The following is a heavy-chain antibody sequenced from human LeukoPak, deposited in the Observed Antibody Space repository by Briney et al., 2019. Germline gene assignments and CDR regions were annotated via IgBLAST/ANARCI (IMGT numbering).Heavy chain of an antibody. Sequence: SETLSLTCTVSGGPVSSASHYWSWIRQPPGKGLEWIGYVYYSGSTNSNPSLKSRVTISLDTSKNQFSLKLSSVTAADTAVYYCAREGAYYFGLGPFDPWGQGTLSPSPQ. J-gene: IGHJ5*02. CDR2: VYYSGST. CDR1: GGPVSSASHY. D-gene: IGHD3-10*01. CDR3: AREGAYYFGLGPFDP. V-gene: IGHV4-61*01.